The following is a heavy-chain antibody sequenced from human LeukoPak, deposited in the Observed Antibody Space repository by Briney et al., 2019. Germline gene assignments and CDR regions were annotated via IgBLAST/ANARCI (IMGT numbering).Heavy chain of an antibody. J-gene: IGHJ6*03. CDR2: IYYSGST. CDR3: ARETYQLLSGYYYYYMDV. Sequence: SETLSLTCTVSGGSISSYYWSWIRQPPGKGLDWIGYIYYSGSTNYNPSLKSRVTISVDTSKNQFSLKLSSVTAADTAVYYCARETYQLLSGYYYYYMDVWGKGTTVTVSS. CDR1: GGSISSYY. D-gene: IGHD2-2*01. V-gene: IGHV4-59*12.